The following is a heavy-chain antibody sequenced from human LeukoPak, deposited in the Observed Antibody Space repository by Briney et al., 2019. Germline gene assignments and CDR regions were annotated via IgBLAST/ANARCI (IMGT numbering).Heavy chain of an antibody. D-gene: IGHD4-17*01. CDR1: GGTFSSYA. CDR3: ARETTYGDYDY. Sequence: ASVKVSCKASGGTFSSYAISWVRQAPGQGLEWMGRIIPIFGIANYAQKFQGRVTITADKSTSTAYMELSSLRSEGTAVYYCARETTYGDYDYWGQGTLVTVSS. V-gene: IGHV1-69*04. CDR2: IIPIFGIA. J-gene: IGHJ4*02.